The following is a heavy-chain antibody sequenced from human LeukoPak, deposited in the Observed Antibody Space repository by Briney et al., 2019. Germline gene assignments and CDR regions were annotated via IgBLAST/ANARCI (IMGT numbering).Heavy chain of an antibody. V-gene: IGHV3-21*01. Sequence: GGSLRLSCAASGFTFSNFAMTWVRQAPGKGLEWVSSIVGSSSTYYADSLKGRFTISRDNAKNLLYLQMNSLRAEDTAVYYCARIGAGSSRDYWGEGTLVSVSS. CDR3: ARIGAGSSRDY. CDR1: GFTFSNFA. J-gene: IGHJ4*02. CDR2: IVGSSST. D-gene: IGHD6-13*01.